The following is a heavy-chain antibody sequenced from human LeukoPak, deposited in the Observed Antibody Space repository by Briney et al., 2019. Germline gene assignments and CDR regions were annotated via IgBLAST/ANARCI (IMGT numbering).Heavy chain of an antibody. CDR3: ARDLRGYTEYYFDY. CDR2: ISYDGSNK. Sequence: GKSLRLSCAASGFTFSSYAMHWVRQAPGKGLEWVAVISYDGSNKYYADSVKGRFTISRDNSKNTLYLQMNSLRAEDTAVYYCARDLRGYTEYYFDYWGQGTLVTVSS. D-gene: IGHD3-10*01. V-gene: IGHV3-30-3*01. J-gene: IGHJ4*02. CDR1: GFTFSSYA.